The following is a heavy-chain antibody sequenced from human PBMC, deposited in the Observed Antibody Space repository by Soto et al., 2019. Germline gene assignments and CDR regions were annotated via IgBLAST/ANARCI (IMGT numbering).Heavy chain of an antibody. Sequence: QVQLVQSGAEVKKPGASVKVSCKASGYTFTSYYMHWVRQAPGQGLEWMGIINPSGGSTSYAQKFQGRVNMTRDTSTSTGYMELSSRRSEDTAVYYCARETLPQTQAVDYGMDVWGQGTTVTVSS. CDR3: ARETLPQTQAVDYGMDV. CDR2: INPSGGST. D-gene: IGHD6-19*01. J-gene: IGHJ6*02. CDR1: GYTFTSYY. V-gene: IGHV1-46*01.